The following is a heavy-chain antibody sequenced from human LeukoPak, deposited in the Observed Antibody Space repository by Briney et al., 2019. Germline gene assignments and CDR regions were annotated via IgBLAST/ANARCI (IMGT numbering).Heavy chain of an antibody. J-gene: IGHJ4*02. CDR3: ARGLRGSPAFDY. D-gene: IGHD2-2*01. V-gene: IGHV1-2*02. Sequence: ASVKVSCKASGYTFTDYYMHWVRQAPGQGPEWMGWINANNGGTKYAQKFQGRVTMTRDTSISTVYMELKRLRSDDTAVYYCARGLRGSPAFDYWGQGTLVTVSS. CDR2: INANNGGT. CDR1: GYTFTDYY.